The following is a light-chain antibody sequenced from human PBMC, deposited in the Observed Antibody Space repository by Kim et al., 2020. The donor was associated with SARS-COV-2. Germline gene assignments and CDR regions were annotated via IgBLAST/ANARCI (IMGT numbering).Light chain of an antibody. CDR3: QQSYNVPPWT. J-gene: IGKJ1*01. V-gene: IGKV1-39*01. CDR2: AAS. Sequence: DIQMTQSPSSLSASVGDRVTITCRASQNINSYLNWYQQKPGKAPKLLIYAASSLQSGVPSRFSGSGSGTDFTLKISSLQPEDFATYYCQQSYNVPPWTFGQGTKVDIK. CDR1: QNINSY.